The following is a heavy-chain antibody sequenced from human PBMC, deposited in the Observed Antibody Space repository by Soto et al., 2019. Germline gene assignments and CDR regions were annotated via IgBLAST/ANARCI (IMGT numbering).Heavy chain of an antibody. Sequence: GRSLRLSCAASGFTFSSYAMSWVRQAPGKGLEWVSAISGSGGSTYYADSVKGRFTISRDNSKNTLYLQMNSLRAEDTAVYYCAKSSPSSIAAPVGGMVVWCQGTTVTVSS. D-gene: IGHD6-6*01. J-gene: IGHJ6*02. CDR3: AKSSPSSIAAPVGGMVV. CDR2: ISGSGGST. CDR1: GFTFSSYA. V-gene: IGHV3-23*01.